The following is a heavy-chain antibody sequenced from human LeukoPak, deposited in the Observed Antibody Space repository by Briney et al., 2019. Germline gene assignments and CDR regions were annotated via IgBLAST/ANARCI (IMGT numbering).Heavy chain of an antibody. CDR3: ASTNLLLWFGELTKTAYFDY. CDR2: INHSGST. CDR1: GGYFTGYY. D-gene: IGHD3-10*01. V-gene: IGHV4-34*01. Sequence: SETLSLTCAVYGGYFTGYYWSWLRQPPGKGLEWIGEINHSGSTNYNPSLKSRVTISVDTSKNQFSLKLSSVTAADTAVYYCASTNLLLWFGELTKTAYFDYWGQGTLVTVSS. J-gene: IGHJ4*02.